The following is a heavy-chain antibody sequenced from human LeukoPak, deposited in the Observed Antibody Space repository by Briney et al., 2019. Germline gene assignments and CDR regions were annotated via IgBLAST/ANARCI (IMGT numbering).Heavy chain of an antibody. CDR1: GYSFSAYW. CDR3: ASVYAGDFDY. J-gene: IGHJ4*02. D-gene: IGHD2-8*01. V-gene: IGHV5-10-1*01. Sequence: GESLKISCQGSGYSFSAYWITWVRQMPGKGLEWMGRIDPSDSHINYSASFQGHVTISVDKSISTAYLQWSSLEASDTAMYYCASVYAGDFDYWGQGTLVTVSS. CDR2: IDPSDSHI.